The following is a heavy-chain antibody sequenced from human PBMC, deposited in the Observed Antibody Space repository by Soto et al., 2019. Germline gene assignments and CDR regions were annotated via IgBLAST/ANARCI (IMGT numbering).Heavy chain of an antibody. CDR3: ASSYDSNAYYFDY. D-gene: IGHD3-22*01. Sequence: SETLSLTCTVSGGSISSYYWSWIRQPPGKGLEWIGYIYYSGSPNYNPSLKSRVTISVDTSKNQFSLKLSSVTAADTAVYYCASSYDSNAYYFDYWGQGTLVTVSS. CDR1: GGSISSYY. CDR2: IYYSGSP. J-gene: IGHJ4*02. V-gene: IGHV4-59*01.